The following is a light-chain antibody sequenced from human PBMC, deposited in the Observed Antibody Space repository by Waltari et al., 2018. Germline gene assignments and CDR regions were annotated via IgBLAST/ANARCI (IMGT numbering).Light chain of an antibody. CDR3: QNHERLPAK. CDR2: AAS. V-gene: IGKV3-20*01. J-gene: IGKJ1*01. Sequence: EVVLTQSPGTLSLSPGERATLSCRASQSVSKYLAWYQQRPGQAPRPRIYAASTRATGIPDRFSGSGYGTDFSLTISRLEPEDFAVYYCQNHERLPAKFGQGTKVEIK. CDR1: QSVSKY.